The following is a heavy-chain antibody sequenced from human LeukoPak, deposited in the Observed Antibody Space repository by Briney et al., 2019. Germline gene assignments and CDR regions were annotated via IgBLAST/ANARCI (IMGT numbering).Heavy chain of an antibody. J-gene: IGHJ6*03. V-gene: IGHV1-69*05. Sequence: SVRVSCKASVGTFSSYTISLVREAPAQGLEWMGGIVPIFGRANYAQKFHGRVTITTDRSTNTPYMELRTRRSQATAGYHCARGVVPDPLPDYYYYMDVWGKGTTVTVSS. CDR1: VGTFSSYT. CDR2: IVPIFGRA. D-gene: IGHD2-2*02. CDR3: ARGVVPDPLPDYYYYMDV.